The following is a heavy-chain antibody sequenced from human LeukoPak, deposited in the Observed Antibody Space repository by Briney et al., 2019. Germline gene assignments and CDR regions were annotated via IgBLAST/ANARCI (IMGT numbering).Heavy chain of an antibody. D-gene: IGHD3-22*01. CDR3: ARDKDDSSGYYYHGYFDY. Sequence: GGSLRLSCAASGFTFSSYAMHWVRQAPGKGLEWVAVISYDGSNKYYADSVKGRFTISRGNSKNTLYLQMNSLRAEDTAVYYCARDKDDSSGYYYHGYFDYWGQGTLVTVSS. J-gene: IGHJ4*02. CDR1: GFTFSSYA. V-gene: IGHV3-30*04. CDR2: ISYDGSNK.